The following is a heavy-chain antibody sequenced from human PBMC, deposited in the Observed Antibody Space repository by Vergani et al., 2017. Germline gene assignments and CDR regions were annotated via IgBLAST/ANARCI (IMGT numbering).Heavy chain of an antibody. V-gene: IGHV4-61*01. Sequence: QVQLQESGPGLVKPSETLSLTCTVSGGSVSSGSYYWSWIRQPPGKGLEWIGYIYYSGSTNYNPSLKSRVTISVDTSKNQFSLKLSSVTAADTAVYYCAREGPLLLVSGWFDPWGQGTLVTVSS. J-gene: IGHJ5*02. CDR2: IYYSGST. CDR1: GGSVSSGSYY. D-gene: IGHD3-10*01. CDR3: AREGPLLLVSGWFDP.